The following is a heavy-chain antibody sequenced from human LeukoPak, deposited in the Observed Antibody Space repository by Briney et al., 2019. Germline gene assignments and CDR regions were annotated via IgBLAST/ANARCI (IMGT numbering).Heavy chain of an antibody. CDR3: ATEAMGRHFDY. CDR2: IGSTGTDR. J-gene: IGHJ4*02. Sequence: GGSLRLSCADSGFSFSPYAINWVRQAPGKGLECVSSIGSTGTDRYYADSVKGRFTISRDNAKNSLYLQMNSLRDEDTAVYYCATEAMGRHFDYWGQGTLLTVSS. V-gene: IGHV3-21*01. CDR1: GFSFSPYA.